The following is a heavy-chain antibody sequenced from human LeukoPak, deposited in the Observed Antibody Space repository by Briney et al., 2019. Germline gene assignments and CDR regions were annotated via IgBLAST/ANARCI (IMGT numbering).Heavy chain of an antibody. J-gene: IGHJ4*02. Sequence: ASVKVSCKASGCTFSSYAISWVRQAPGQGLEWMGRIIPIFGTANYAQKFQGRVTITTDESTSTAYMELSSLRSEDTAVYYCARDQDDYYDSSGYYWYFDYWGQGTLVTVSS. CDR2: IIPIFGTA. CDR3: ARDQDDYYDSSGYYWYFDY. D-gene: IGHD3-22*01. V-gene: IGHV1-69*05. CDR1: GCTFSSYA.